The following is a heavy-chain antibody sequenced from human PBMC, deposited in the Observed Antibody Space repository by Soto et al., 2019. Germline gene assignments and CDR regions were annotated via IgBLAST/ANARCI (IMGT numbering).Heavy chain of an antibody. CDR1: GYTFNKFD. V-gene: IGHV1-18*01. J-gene: IGHJ3*01. CDR3: ARDDYYYDSSGFSLDNFDL. Sequence: GASVKVSCTASGYTFNKFDSSWVRQAPGQGLEWVGWISLYNGNRNYAQSFHGRVSISTDTSTNTAYLELRSLRYDDTAVYYCARDDYYYDSSGFSLDNFDLWGQGTMVTVSS. D-gene: IGHD3-22*01. CDR2: ISLYNGNR.